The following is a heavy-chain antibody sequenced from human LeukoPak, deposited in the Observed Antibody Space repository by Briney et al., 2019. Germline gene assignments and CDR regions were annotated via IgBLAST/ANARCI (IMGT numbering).Heavy chain of an antibody. D-gene: IGHD5-12*01. Sequence: GWSVRLSRPGSGCTLSSNYMHCLRQPAGKGLAGVSVIYSGGSTYYADSVKGRFTISRHNSKNTLYLQMNSLRAEDTAVYYCARDQGRSGYDYYYYYGMDVWGQGTTVTVSS. J-gene: IGHJ6*02. CDR2: IYSGGST. V-gene: IGHV3-53*04. CDR3: ARDQGRSGYDYYYYYGMDV. CDR1: GCTLSSNY.